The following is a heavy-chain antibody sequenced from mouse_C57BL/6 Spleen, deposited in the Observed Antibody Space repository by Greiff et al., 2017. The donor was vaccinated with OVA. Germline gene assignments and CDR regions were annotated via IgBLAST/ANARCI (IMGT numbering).Heavy chain of an antibody. Sequence: EVKLMESGGGLVQPGGSLKLSCAASGFTFSDYYMYWVRQTPEKRLEWVAYISNGGGSTYYPDTVKGRFTISRDNTKNTLYLQMSRLKSEETAMYYCARHGKAPFAYWGQGTLVTVSA. CDR2: ISNGGGST. CDR3: ARHGKAPFAY. V-gene: IGHV5-12*01. D-gene: IGHD4-1*01. J-gene: IGHJ3*01. CDR1: GFTFSDYY.